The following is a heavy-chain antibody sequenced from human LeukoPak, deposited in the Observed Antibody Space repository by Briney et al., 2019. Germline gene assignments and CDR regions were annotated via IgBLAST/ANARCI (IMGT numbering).Heavy chain of an antibody. D-gene: IGHD3-22*01. Sequence: SGTLSLTCTVSGYSISSGYYWSWIRQPAGKGLEWIGRIYTSGSTNYNPSLKSRVTISGDTSKNQFSLRLSSVTAADTAVYYCARASYSYDINGWVPFDYWGQGTLVTVSS. V-gene: IGHV4-61*02. CDR1: GYSISSGYY. CDR3: ARASYSYDINGWVPFDY. CDR2: IYTSGST. J-gene: IGHJ4*02.